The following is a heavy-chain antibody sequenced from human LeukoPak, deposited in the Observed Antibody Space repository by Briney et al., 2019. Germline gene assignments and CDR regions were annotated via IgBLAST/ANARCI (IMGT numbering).Heavy chain of an antibody. CDR1: GFTFSSYA. CDR2: ISGSGGST. J-gene: IGHJ4*02. D-gene: IGHD3-10*01. CDR3: AKSILLWFDLCYFDY. Sequence: GGSLRLSCAASGFTFSSYAMSWVRQAPGKGLEWVSAISGSGGSTYYADSVKGRFTISRDNSKNTLYLQMNSLRAEDTAVYYCAKSILLWFDLCYFDYWGQGTLVTVSS. V-gene: IGHV3-23*01.